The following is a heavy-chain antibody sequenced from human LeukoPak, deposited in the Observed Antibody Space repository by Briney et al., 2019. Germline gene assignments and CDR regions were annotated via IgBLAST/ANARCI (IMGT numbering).Heavy chain of an antibody. CDR3: ARPYYSDSRIDP. CDR2: MYYSGST. J-gene: IGHJ5*02. V-gene: IGHV4-30-4*01. CDR1: GGTLSSGVYY. Sequence: PSGTLSLTCTVSGGTLSSGVYYWRWIRQPPGKGVGCIAYMYYSGSTYYNPSLKSRATISVDTSKNQFSLKLTSVTAADTAVYYCARPYYSDSRIDPWGQGTLVTVSS. D-gene: IGHD3-22*01.